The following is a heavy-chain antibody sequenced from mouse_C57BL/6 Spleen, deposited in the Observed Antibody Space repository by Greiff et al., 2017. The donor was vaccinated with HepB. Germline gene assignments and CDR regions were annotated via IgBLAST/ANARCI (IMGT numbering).Heavy chain of an antibody. CDR3: ARDFKLGYYFDY. D-gene: IGHD1-3*01. V-gene: IGHV5-4*01. CDR1: GFTFSSYA. J-gene: IGHJ2*01. Sequence: EVKLMESGGGLVKPGGSLKLSCAASGFTFSSYAMSWVRQTPEKRLEWVATISDGGSYTYYPDNVKGRFTISRDNAKNNLYLQMSHLKSEDTAMYYCARDFKLGYYFDYWGQGTTLTVSS. CDR2: ISDGGSYT.